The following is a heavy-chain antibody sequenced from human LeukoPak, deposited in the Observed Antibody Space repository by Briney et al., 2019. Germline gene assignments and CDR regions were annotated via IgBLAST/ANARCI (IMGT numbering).Heavy chain of an antibody. CDR2: IYTSGST. Sequence: SETLSLTCTVSGGSISSSSYFWSWIRQPAGKGLEWIGRIYTSGSTNYNPSLKSRVTISVDTSKNQFSLKLSSVTAADTAVYYCARADPYYDILTGYLSRWGQGTLVTVSS. V-gene: IGHV4-61*02. CDR3: ARADPYYDILTGYLSR. J-gene: IGHJ4*02. D-gene: IGHD3-9*01. CDR1: GGSISSSSYF.